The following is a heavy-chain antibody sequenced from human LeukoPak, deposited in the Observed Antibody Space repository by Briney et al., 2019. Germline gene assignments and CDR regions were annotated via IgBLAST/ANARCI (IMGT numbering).Heavy chain of an antibody. CDR2: IKQDGSEK. J-gene: IGHJ3*02. CDR3: ARDRAVAGTGAFDI. Sequence: GGSLRLSCAASGFTFSSYWMSWVRQAPGKGLEWVANIKQDGSEKYYVDSVKGRFTISRDNAKNSLYLQMNSLRAEDTAVYYCARDRAVAGTGAFDIWGQGTMVTVSS. D-gene: IGHD6-19*01. CDR1: GFTFSSYW. V-gene: IGHV3-7*01.